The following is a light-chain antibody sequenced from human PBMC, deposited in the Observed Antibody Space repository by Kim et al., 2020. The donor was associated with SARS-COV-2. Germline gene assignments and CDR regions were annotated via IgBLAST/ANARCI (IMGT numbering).Light chain of an antibody. CDR2: RDN. J-gene: IGLJ1*01. V-gene: IGLV3-1*01. CDR3: QAWDSSIYV. CDR1: KLGDKY. Sequence: SVSPGQTASITCYGDKLGDKYSSWYQQKPGQSPVVVIFRDNRRPSGIPERFSGSNSGNTATLTFSGTQAMDEADYYCQAWDSSIYVFGTGTKVTVL.